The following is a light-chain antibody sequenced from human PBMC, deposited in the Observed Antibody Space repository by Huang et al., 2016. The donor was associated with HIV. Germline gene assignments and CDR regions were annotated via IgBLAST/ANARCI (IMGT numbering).Light chain of an antibody. J-gene: IGKJ2*01. CDR2: EAS. Sequence: EIVLTQSPATLSLSPGERATLSCRASQSVSSYLTWYQQKPGQAPRLLIYEASKRATGIPARFSGSGSGTDFTLTISSLEPEDFAVYYCQQRSNWPLMYTFGQGTKLEIK. CDR3: QQRSNWPLMYT. CDR1: QSVSSY. V-gene: IGKV3-11*01.